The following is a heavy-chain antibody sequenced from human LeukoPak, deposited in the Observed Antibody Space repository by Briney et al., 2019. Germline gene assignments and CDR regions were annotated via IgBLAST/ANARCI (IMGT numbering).Heavy chain of an antibody. CDR3: AKGLRIVVVPAAIKWFDP. CDR2: IRYDGSNK. J-gene: IGHJ5*02. V-gene: IGHV3-30*02. Sequence: GGSLRLSCAASGFTFSSYGMHWVRQAPGKGLEWVAFIRYDGSNKYYADSVKGRFTISRDNSKNTLYLQMNSLIAEDTAVYYCAKGLRIVVVPAAIKWFDPWGQGTLVTVSS. CDR1: GFTFSSYG. D-gene: IGHD2-2*01.